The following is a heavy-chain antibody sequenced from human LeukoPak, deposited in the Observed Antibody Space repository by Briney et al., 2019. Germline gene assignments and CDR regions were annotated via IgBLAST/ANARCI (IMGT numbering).Heavy chain of an antibody. V-gene: IGHV4-34*01. Sequence: PSETLSLTCAVYAGSFSGYYWSWIRQPPGKGLEWIGEINHSGSTNYNPSLKSRVTISVDTSKNQFSLKLSSVTAADTAVYYCARWVGYFSSTSSYMDYWGQGTLVTVSS. J-gene: IGHJ4*02. CDR2: INHSGST. CDR3: ARWVGYFSSTSSYMDY. CDR1: AGSFSGYY. D-gene: IGHD2-2*02.